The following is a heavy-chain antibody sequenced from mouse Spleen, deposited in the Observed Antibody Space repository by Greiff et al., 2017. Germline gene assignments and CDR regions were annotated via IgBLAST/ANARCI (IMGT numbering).Heavy chain of an antibody. V-gene: IGHV1-64*01. CDR2: IHPNSGST. D-gene: IGHD1-1*01. Sequence: PGQGLEWIGMIHPNSGSTNYNEKFKSKATLTVDKSSSTAYMQLSSLTSEDSAVYYCARGYGSSLWYFDVWGAGTTVTVSS. J-gene: IGHJ1*01. CDR3: ARGYGSSLWYFDV.